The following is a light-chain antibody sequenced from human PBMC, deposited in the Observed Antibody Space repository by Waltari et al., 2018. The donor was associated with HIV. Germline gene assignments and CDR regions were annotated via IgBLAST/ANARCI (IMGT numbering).Light chain of an antibody. CDR1: SPNLASTP. Sequence: QPVLNQPLTATGTPVQRAHLSCSRASPNLASTPPHWYRQCPGEAPKLRIYTTVQRPSGVPYRFSGSKSGTSASLAISGLQSEEEADFYCAVWDDSLRSVLFGGGPRLTVL. J-gene: IGLJ3*02. V-gene: IGLV1-44*01. CDR3: AVWDDSLRSVL. CDR2: TTV.